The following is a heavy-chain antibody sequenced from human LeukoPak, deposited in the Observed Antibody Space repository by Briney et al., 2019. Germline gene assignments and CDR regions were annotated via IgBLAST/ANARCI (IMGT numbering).Heavy chain of an antibody. D-gene: IGHD3-9*01. V-gene: IGHV1-46*01. CDR2: INPSGGST. J-gene: IGHJ4*02. Sequence: ASVKVSCKASGYTFTSYYMHWVRQAPGQGLEWMGIINPSGGSTSYAQKFQGRVTMTRDMSTSTVYMELSSLRSEDTAVYYCARDSDILTGYYIPRFDYWGQGTLVTVSS. CDR3: ARDSDILTGYYIPRFDY. CDR1: GYTFTSYY.